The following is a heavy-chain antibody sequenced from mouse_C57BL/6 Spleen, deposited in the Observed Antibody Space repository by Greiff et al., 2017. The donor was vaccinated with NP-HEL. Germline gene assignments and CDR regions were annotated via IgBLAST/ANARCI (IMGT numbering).Heavy chain of an antibody. CDR2: IDPSDSET. CDR1: GYTFTSYW. J-gene: IGHJ4*01. CDR3: ARDGSSPYYYAMDY. Sequence: VQLQQPGAELVRPGSSVKLSCKASGYTFTSYWMHWVKQRPIQGLEWIGNIDPSDSETHYNQKFKDKATLTVDKSSSTAYMQLSSLTSEDSAVYYCARDGSSPYYYAMDYWGQGTSGTVSS. V-gene: IGHV1-52*01. D-gene: IGHD1-1*01.